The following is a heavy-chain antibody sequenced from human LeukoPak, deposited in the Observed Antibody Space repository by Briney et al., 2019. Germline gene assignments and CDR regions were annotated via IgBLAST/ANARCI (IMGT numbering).Heavy chain of an antibody. V-gene: IGHV4-39*07. CDR1: GGSISSSSYY. CDR3: ASCRGYSSGWYYYYYMDV. D-gene: IGHD6-19*01. CDR2: IYYSGST. Sequence: SETLSLTCTVSGGSISSSSYYWGWLRQPPGKGLEWIGSIYYSGSTYYNPSLKSRVTISVDTSKNQFSLKLSSVTAADTAVYYCASCRGYSSGWYYYYYMDVWGKGTTVTVSS. J-gene: IGHJ6*03.